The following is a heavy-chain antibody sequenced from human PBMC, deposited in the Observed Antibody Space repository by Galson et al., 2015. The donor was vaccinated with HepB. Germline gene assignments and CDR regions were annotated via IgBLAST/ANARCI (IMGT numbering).Heavy chain of an antibody. Sequence: SLRLSCAASGFTFSTSTMNWVRQAPGKGPEWVSSMTWSGSYISYLDSVRGRFTISRDNPKNSLYLQMNSPRAEDSAVYYCARLDGPVDVWGQGTTVTVSS. CDR3: ARLDGPVDV. J-gene: IGHJ6*02. CDR2: MTWSGSYI. D-gene: IGHD1-1*01. V-gene: IGHV3-21*01. CDR1: GFTFSTST.